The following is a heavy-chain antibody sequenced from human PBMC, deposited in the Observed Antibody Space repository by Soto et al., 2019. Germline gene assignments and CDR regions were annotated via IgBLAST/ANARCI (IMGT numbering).Heavy chain of an antibody. CDR1: GFTFSSYS. V-gene: IGHV3-48*02. J-gene: IGHJ6*02. D-gene: IGHD5-12*01. Sequence: GGSLRLSCAASGFTFSSYSMNWVRQAPGKGLEWVSYISSSSSTIYYADSVKGRFTISRDNAKNSLYLQMNSLRDEDTAVYYCARVPVEGGDIVATIYYYYYGMDVWGQGTTVTVSS. CDR3: ARVPVEGGDIVATIYYYYYGMDV. CDR2: ISSSSSTI.